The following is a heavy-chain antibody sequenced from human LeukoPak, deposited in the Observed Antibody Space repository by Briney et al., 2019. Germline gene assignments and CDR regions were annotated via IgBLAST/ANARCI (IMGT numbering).Heavy chain of an antibody. CDR3: ARVSILIVPYYAFDI. Sequence: GGSLRLSCAASGFTFSSYELNWVRQAPGKGLEWVSYISDTGSTIYYADSVEGRFTISRDNSKNTLYLQMNSLRAEDTAVYYCARVSILIVPYYAFDIWGQGTMVTVSS. V-gene: IGHV3-48*03. D-gene: IGHD2/OR15-2a*01. CDR2: ISDTGSTI. J-gene: IGHJ3*02. CDR1: GFTFSSYE.